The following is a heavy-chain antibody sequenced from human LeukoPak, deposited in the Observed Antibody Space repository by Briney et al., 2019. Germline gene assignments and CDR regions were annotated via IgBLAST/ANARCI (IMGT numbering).Heavy chain of an antibody. D-gene: IGHD5-24*01. V-gene: IGHV3-48*04. CDR3: ARQWLAFDY. CDR1: GFTFSSCS. CDR2: ISSSGSTI. Sequence: PGGSLRLSCAASGFTFSSCSMNWVRQAPGKGLEWVSYISSSGSTIYYADSVKGRFTISRDNAKNSLYLQMNSLRAEDTAVYYCARQWLAFDYWGQGTLVTVSS. J-gene: IGHJ4*02.